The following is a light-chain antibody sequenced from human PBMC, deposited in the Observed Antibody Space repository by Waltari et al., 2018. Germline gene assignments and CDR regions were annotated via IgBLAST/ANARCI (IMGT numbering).Light chain of an antibody. J-gene: IGKJ1*01. CDR2: AAS. CDR1: QGISTY. CDR3: QQRNSDPWM. Sequence: IQLTQSPSSLSASVGDRVTITCRASQGISTYLAWYQQKPGKAPTLLIYAASTLQSGVPSRFSGSGSGTDFTLTISSLQPEDFATYYCQQRNSDPWMFGQGTKVEIK. V-gene: IGKV1-9*01.